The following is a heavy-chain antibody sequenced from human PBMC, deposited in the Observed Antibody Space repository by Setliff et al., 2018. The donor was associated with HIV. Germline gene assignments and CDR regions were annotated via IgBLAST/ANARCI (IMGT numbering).Heavy chain of an antibody. V-gene: IGHV1-18*01. CDR2: ISAYNGNT. CDR3: ATSSRTYYYSYMDV. CDR1: GYTFTSYG. D-gene: IGHD2-2*01. J-gene: IGHJ6*03. Sequence: ASVKVSCKASGYTFTSYGISWVRQAPGQGLEWMGWISAYNGNTNSAQKVQGRVTMTTDTSTSTAYMELRSLRSDDTAVYYCATSSRTYYYSYMDVWGKGTTVTVSS.